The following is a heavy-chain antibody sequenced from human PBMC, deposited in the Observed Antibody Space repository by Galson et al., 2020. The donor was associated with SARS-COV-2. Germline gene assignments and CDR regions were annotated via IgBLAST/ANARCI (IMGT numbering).Heavy chain of an antibody. CDR1: GFTFSSYA. J-gene: IGHJ4*02. Sequence: GESLKISCAASGFTFSSYAMNWLRQAPGKGLEWVSGISGSGSATYYAGSVKGRFTISRDNSQNTLYLQMNGLRAEDTAIYYCAKRHRDSSGFDYGGRGARVTVSS. D-gene: IGHD3-22*01. CDR2: ISGSGSAT. V-gene: IGHV3-23*01. CDR3: AKRHRDSSGFDY.